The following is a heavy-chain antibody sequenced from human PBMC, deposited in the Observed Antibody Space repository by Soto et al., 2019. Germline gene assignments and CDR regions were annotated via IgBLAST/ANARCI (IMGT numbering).Heavy chain of an antibody. D-gene: IGHD3-22*01. CDR3: ARFRYYYDSSGYPDV. Sequence: AGESLRLSCAASGFTFSDYYMSWIRQAPGKGLEWVSYISSSGSTIYYADSVKGRFTISRDNAKNSLYLQMNSLRAEDTAVYYCARFRYYYDSSGYPDVWGQGTTVTVSS. V-gene: IGHV3-11*01. CDR1: GFTFSDYY. CDR2: ISSSGSTI. J-gene: IGHJ6*02.